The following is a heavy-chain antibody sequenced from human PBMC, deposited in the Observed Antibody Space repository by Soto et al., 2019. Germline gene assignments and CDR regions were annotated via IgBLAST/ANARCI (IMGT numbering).Heavy chain of an antibody. CDR3: ARERYEGRIDY. D-gene: IGHD2-2*01. V-gene: IGHV4-59*02. CDR2: TYYSGST. J-gene: IGHJ4*02. CDR1: VGSVSIYY. Sequence: PSETLSITCTFSVGSVSIYYWSWIRQPPGRGLEWLAYTYYSGSTTYNPSLKSRLTMSVDTSKNQFSLNLRSVTAADTALYYCARERYEGRIDYWGRGTLVTVSS.